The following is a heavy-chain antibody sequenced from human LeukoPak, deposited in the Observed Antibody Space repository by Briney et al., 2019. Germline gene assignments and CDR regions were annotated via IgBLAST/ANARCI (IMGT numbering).Heavy chain of an antibody. CDR2: INPNSGGT. V-gene: IGHV1-2*02. CDR3: ARWKWELGTYYSDY. Sequence: ASVKVSCKASGYTFTGYYMHWVRQAPGQGLEWMGWINPNSGGTNYAQKFQGRVTMTRDTSISTAYMELSRLRSDDTAVYYCARWKWELGTYYSDYWGQGTLVTVSS. J-gene: IGHJ4*02. CDR1: GYTFTGYY. D-gene: IGHD1-26*01.